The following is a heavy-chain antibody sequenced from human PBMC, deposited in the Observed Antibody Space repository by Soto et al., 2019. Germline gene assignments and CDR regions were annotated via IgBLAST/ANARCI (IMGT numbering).Heavy chain of an antibody. D-gene: IGHD2-8*01. CDR1: VYSFTTYG. V-gene: IGHV5-51*01. CDR2: IYPDDSDT. J-gene: IGHJ4*02. Sequence: GQSLKISCNGSVYSFTTYGIAWWRQMPAKGLWWVGIIYPDDSDTRYSPSFEVHVTISVDKSISTAFLQWNSLKASDNAIYYCARDSTSATKEYWGQGALVRVSS. CDR3: ARDSTSATKEY.